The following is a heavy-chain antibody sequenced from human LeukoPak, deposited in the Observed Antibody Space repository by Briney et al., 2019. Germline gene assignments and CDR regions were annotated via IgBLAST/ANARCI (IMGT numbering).Heavy chain of an antibody. CDR3: ARDWSYYYDSSGYAFDI. Sequence: SVKVSCKASGATFISYAMSWVRQAPGQGLEWMGGIIPIFGTANYAQKFQGRVTITADESTSTAYMELSSLRSDDTAVYYCARDWSYYYDSSGYAFDIWGQGTMVTVSS. CDR2: IIPIFGTA. V-gene: IGHV1-69*13. D-gene: IGHD3-22*01. CDR1: GATFISYA. J-gene: IGHJ3*02.